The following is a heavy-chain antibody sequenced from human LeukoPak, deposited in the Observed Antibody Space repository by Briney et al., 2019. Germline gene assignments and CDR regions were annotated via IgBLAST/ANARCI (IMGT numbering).Heavy chain of an antibody. CDR3: ATGLEVYYYYSSGYPDY. V-gene: IGHV3-33*03. D-gene: IGHD3-22*01. CDR1: AFTFISYS. J-gene: IGHJ4*02. Sequence: GGSLRLAFAASAFTFISYSMHSVHPAPGGGRGWVSVIWYDGSNNYYADAVKGRITISRNNSKNTLYLQMNSLRGEDTAVYYCATGLEVYYYYSSGYPDYWGQGTLVTVSS. CDR2: IWYDGSNN.